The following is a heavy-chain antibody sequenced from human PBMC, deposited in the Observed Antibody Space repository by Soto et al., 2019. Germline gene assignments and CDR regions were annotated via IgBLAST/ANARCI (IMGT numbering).Heavy chain of an antibody. CDR3: ASYLRYSSSWPSFDY. D-gene: IGHD6-13*01. J-gene: IGHJ4*02. CDR1: GYSFTSYW. Sequence: GESLKISCKGSGYSFTSYWIGWVRQMPGKGLEWMGIIYPGDSDTRYSPSFQGQVTISADKSISTAYLQWSSLKASDTAMYYCASYLRYSSSWPSFDYWGQGTLVTVSS. CDR2: IYPGDSDT. V-gene: IGHV5-51*01.